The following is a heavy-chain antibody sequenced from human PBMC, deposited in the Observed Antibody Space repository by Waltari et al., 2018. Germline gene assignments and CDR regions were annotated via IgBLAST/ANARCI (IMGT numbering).Heavy chain of an antibody. Sequence: QVQLVESGGGVVQPGRSLRLSCEASGFTFSSYGMHWVRQAPGKGLEWVAVIWYDGSNKYYADSVKGRFTISRDNSKNTLYLQMNSLRAEDTAVYYCARGRSGSYLLGYWGQGTLGT. V-gene: IGHV3-33*01. CDR3: ARGRSGSYLLGY. CDR2: IWYDGSNK. CDR1: GFTFSSYG. D-gene: IGHD1-26*01. J-gene: IGHJ4*02.